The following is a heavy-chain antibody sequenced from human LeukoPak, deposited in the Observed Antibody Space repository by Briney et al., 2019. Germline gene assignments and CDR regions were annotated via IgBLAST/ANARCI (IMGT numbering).Heavy chain of an antibody. Sequence: ASVKVSCKASGYTFTGYYMHWVRQAPGQGLEWMGWINPNSGGTNYAQKFQGRVTMTRDTSISTAYMELSRLRSDDTAVYYCARGPPLDQPDLYYYYYGMDVWGRGTTVTVSS. CDR1: GYTFTGYY. CDR3: ARGPPLDQPDLYYYYYGMDV. CDR2: INPNSGGT. J-gene: IGHJ6*02. V-gene: IGHV1-2*02. D-gene: IGHD3/OR15-3a*01.